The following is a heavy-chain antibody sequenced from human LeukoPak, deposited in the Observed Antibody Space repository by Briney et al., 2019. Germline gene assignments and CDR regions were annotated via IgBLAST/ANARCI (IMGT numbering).Heavy chain of an antibody. Sequence: GGALRLSCAASGFTFESYEMNWVRQAPGKGLEWVSYISSSGTTIYYADSVKGRFTISRDNAKYSLYLQMNSLRAEDTAVYYCAKDQRYSSGSFDYWGQGTLVTVSS. CDR3: AKDQRYSSGSFDY. V-gene: IGHV3-48*03. D-gene: IGHD6-19*01. CDR2: ISSSGTTI. J-gene: IGHJ4*02. CDR1: GFTFESYE.